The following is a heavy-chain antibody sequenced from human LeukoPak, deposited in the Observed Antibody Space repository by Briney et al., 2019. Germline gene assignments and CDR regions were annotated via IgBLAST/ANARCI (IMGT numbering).Heavy chain of an antibody. CDR2: ISSSSSYI. CDR1: GFTFSSYN. CDR3: ARCRYSSSWYGLAAFDI. D-gene: IGHD6-13*01. Sequence: PGGSLRLSCAASGFTFSSYNMNWVRQAPGKGLEWVSSISSSSSYIYYADSVKGRFTISRDNAKDSLYLEMNSLRAEDTAVYYCARCRYSSSWYGLAAFDIWGQGTMVTVSS. J-gene: IGHJ3*02. V-gene: IGHV3-21*01.